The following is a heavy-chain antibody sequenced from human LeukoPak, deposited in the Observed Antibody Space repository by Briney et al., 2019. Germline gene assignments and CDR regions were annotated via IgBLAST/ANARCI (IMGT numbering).Heavy chain of an antibody. V-gene: IGHV1-2*02. CDR1: GYTFTGYY. CDR2: INPNSGGT. D-gene: IGHD3-9*01. CDR3: ARVKDDILTGYYTPSLGY. J-gene: IGHJ4*02. Sequence: ASVKVPCKASGYTFTGYYMHWVRQAPGQGLEWMGWINPNSGGTNYAQKFQGRVTMTRDTSISTAYMELSRLRSDDTAVYYCARVKDDILTGYYTPSLGYWGQGTLVTVSS.